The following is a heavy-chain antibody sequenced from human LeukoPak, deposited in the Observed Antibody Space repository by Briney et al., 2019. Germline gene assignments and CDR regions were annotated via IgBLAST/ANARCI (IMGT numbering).Heavy chain of an antibody. Sequence: SETLSLTCSVSGGSISTYYWSWIRQPPGKGLEWIGNVFHTGSTNYNPSLESRVTISVDTSKNHFSLRLSSVTAADTAVYYCARAVGDYGYGRYFDYWGQRTLVTVSS. CDR2: VFHTGST. CDR3: ARAVGDYGYGRYFDY. J-gene: IGHJ4*02. D-gene: IGHD5-12*01. V-gene: IGHV4-59*01. CDR1: GGSISTYY.